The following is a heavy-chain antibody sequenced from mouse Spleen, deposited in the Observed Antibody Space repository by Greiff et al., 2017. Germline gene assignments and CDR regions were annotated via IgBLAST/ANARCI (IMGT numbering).Heavy chain of an antibody. CDR2: IWGGGST. CDR3: AKQGDYGNYNAMDY. J-gene: IGHJ4*01. V-gene: IGHV2-6-5*01. Sequence: QVQLQQSGPGLVAPSQSLSITCTVSGFSLTDYGVSWIRQPPGKGLEWLGVIWGGGSTYYNSALKSRLSISKDNSKSQVFLKMNSLQTDDTAMYYCAKQGDYGNYNAMDYWGQGTSVTVSS. D-gene: IGHD2-1*01. CDR1: GFSLTDYG.